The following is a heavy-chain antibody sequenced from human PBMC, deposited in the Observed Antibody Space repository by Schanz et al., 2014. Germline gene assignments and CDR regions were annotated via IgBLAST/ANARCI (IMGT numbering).Heavy chain of an antibody. CDR1: GYTFSSYG. CDR3: ARGRGFYDY. D-gene: IGHD3-10*01. J-gene: IGHJ4*02. CDR2: ISAYNGHT. Sequence: QVQLVQSGAEVKKPGASVKVSCKASGYTFSSYGINWVRQAPGQGLEWMGWISAYNGHTDYAQKLQGRVTLTTDTSTSTAYMELSSLTSEDTAVHYCARGRGFYDYWGQGTLVTVSS. V-gene: IGHV1-18*01.